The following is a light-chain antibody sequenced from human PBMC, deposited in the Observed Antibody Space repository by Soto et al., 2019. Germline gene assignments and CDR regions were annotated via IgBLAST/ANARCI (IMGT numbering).Light chain of an antibody. CDR1: SSDVGGYNY. CDR3: SSYTSASTLLYL. CDR2: GVT. V-gene: IGLV2-14*01. Sequence: QSVLTQPASVSGSPGQSITICCTGTSSDVGGYNYVSWYQQHPGIAPKLLIYGVTNRPSGVSTRFSGSKSGNTASLTISGIQAEDEADYHCSSYTSASTLLYLFGIGTKLTVL. J-gene: IGLJ1*01.